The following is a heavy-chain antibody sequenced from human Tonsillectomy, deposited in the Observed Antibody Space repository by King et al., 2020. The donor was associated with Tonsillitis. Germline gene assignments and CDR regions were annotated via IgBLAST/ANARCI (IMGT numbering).Heavy chain of an antibody. CDR2: IYYSGGT. CDR1: GASVSSYY. Sequence: QLQESGPGLVRPSETLSLTCTVSGASVSSYYWSWIRQPPGKGLEWIGNIYYSGGTNYNPSLKRRVPISVDTSKNQFSLRLTSVTTADTAVYYCARDLYGSGAIGWFDPWGQGTLVSVSS. J-gene: IGHJ5*02. CDR3: ARDLYGSGAIGWFDP. D-gene: IGHD3-10*01. V-gene: IGHV4-59*02.